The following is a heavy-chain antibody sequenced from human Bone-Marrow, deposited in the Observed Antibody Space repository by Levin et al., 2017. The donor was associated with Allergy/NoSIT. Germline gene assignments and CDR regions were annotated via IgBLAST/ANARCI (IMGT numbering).Heavy chain of an antibody. J-gene: IGHJ5*02. D-gene: IGHD3-9*01. Sequence: SETLSLTCTVSGGSISSSSYYWGWIRQPPGKGLEWIGSIYYSGSTYYNPSLKSRVTISVDTSKNQFSLKLSSVTAADTAVYYCANDDILTGWFDPWGQGTLVTVSS. V-gene: IGHV4-39*01. CDR3: ANDDILTGWFDP. CDR2: IYYSGST. CDR1: GGSISSSSYY.